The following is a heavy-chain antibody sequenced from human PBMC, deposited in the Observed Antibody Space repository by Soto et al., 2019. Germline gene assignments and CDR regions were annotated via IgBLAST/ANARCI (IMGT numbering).Heavy chain of an antibody. CDR2: MHPNNGGT. D-gene: IGHD3-16*01. J-gene: IGHJ5*01. V-gene: IGHV1-2*02. Sequence: ASVKVSCKASGYTFSDYYLHWARQAPGQALEWVGWMHPNNGGTNYAQKFRGRFTISRDNAKNSLYLQMNSLRAEDTAVYYCARARGVDSWGQGTLVTVSS. CDR3: ARARGVDS. CDR1: GYTFSDYY.